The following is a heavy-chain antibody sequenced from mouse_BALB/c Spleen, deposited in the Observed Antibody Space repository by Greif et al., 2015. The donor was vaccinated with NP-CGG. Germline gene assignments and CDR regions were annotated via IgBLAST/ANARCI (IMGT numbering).Heavy chain of an antibody. CDR2: INPSTGYT. Sequence: QVQLQQSGAELAKPGASAKMSCKASGYTFTSYWMHWVKQRPGQGLEWIGYINPSTGYTEYNQKFKDKATLTADKSSSTAYMQLSSLTSEDSAVYYCARDYGSFAYWGQGTLVTVSA. V-gene: IGHV1-7*01. CDR3: ARDYGSFAY. CDR1: GYTFTSYW. J-gene: IGHJ3*01. D-gene: IGHD1-2*01.